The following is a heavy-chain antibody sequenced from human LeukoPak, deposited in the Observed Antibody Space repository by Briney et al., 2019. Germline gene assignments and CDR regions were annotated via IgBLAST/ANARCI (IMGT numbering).Heavy chain of an antibody. CDR3: AKEEWLLAVYFDY. V-gene: IGHV3-23*01. D-gene: IGHD3-3*01. J-gene: IGHJ4*02. Sequence: GGSPRLSCAASGFTFSTFAMIWVRQPPGKGLEWVSTISGSGGSTYYADSVKGQFTISRDNSKNTLYLQMSSLRAEDTAVYYCAKEEWLLAVYFDYWGQGTLVTVSS. CDR2: ISGSGGST. CDR1: GFTFSTFA.